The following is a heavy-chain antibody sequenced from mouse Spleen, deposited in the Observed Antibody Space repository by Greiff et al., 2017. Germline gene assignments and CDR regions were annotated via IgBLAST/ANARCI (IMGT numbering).Heavy chain of an antibody. V-gene: IGHV14-3*01. CDR2: IDPANGNT. J-gene: IGHJ4*01. D-gene: IGHD2-4*01. CDR3: ALIYYDPPYAMDY. Sequence: VQLKQSVAELVRPGASVKLSCTASGFNIKNTYMHWVKQRPEQGLEWIGRIDPANGNTKYAPKFQGKATITADTSSNTAYLQLSSLTSEDTAIYYCALIYYDPPYAMDYWGQGTSVTVSS. CDR1: GFNIKNTY.